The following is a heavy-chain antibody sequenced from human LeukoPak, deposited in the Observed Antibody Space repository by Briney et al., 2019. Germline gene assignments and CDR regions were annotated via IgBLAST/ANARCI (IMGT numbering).Heavy chain of an antibody. CDR1: GYSFTSYW. D-gene: IGHD4-11*01. CDR3: ARQDSNYHADY. V-gene: IGHV5-51*01. J-gene: IGHJ4*02. CDR2: IYPSDSDT. Sequence: GESLKISCKGSGYSFTSYWIGWVRQMPGKGLEWMGIIYPSDSDTRYSPSFQGQVAISADKSISTAYLQWSSLKASDTALYYCARQDSNYHADYWGQGTLVTVSS.